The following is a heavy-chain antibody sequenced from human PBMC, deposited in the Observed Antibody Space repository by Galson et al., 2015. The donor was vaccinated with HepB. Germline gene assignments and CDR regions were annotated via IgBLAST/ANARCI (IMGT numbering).Heavy chain of an antibody. CDR3: AKDNLGVLLWFGEFNDGMDV. D-gene: IGHD3-10*01. CDR2: ISGSGGST. J-gene: IGHJ6*02. CDR1: GFTFSSYA. Sequence: SLRLSCAASGFTFSSYAMSWVRQAPGKGLEWVSAISGSGGSTYYADSVKGRFTISRDNSKNTLYLQMNSLRAEDTAVYYCAKDNLGVLLWFGEFNDGMDVWGQGTTVTVSS. V-gene: IGHV3-23*01.